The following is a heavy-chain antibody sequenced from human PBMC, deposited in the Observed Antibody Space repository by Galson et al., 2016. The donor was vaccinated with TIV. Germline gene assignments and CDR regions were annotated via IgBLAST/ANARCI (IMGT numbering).Heavy chain of an antibody. Sequence: SVKVSCKASGHTFTSYDMNWVRQAPGQGLEWMGWMNPNSGNTGYTQKFQGRVTMTRDTSVSTAYMELTNLRSEDTAVYFCPQLVRKCGMTRCYGDHVDYWGQGTLVTVSS. CDR1: GHTFTSYD. CDR2: MNPNSGNT. D-gene: IGHD2-2*01. J-gene: IGHJ4*02. V-gene: IGHV1-8*01. CDR3: PQLVRKCGMTRCYGDHVDY.